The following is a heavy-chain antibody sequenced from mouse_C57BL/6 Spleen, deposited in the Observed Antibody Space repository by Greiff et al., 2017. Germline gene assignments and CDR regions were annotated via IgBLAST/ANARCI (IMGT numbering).Heavy chain of an antibody. V-gene: IGHV1-26*01. CDR2: INPNNGGT. CDR1: GYTFTDYY. D-gene: IGHD1-1*01. J-gene: IGHJ2*01. Sequence: EVQLQQSGPELVKPGASVKISCKASGYTFTDYYMNWVKQSHGKSLEWIGDINPNNGGTSYNQKFKGKATLTVDKSSSTAYMELRSLTSEDSAVYYCARDLTTVVAPDYFDYWGQGTTLTVSS. CDR3: ARDLTTVVAPDYFDY.